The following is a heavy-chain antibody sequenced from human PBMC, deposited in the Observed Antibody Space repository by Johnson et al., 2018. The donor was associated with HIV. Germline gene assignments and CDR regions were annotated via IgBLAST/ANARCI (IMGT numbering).Heavy chain of an antibody. Sequence: QVQLVESGGGVVQPGRSLRLSCAASGFTFSSYDMHWVRQAPGKGLAWVAVISYDGSNKYYAESVNGRFTISRDNSKNTLYLKMNSLRAEETAVYYCASKTPVVEEAFDIWGQGTMVTIS. CDR2: ISYDGSNK. CDR3: ASKTPVVEEAFDI. V-gene: IGHV3-30-3*01. D-gene: IGHD2-2*01. CDR1: GFTFSSYD. J-gene: IGHJ3*02.